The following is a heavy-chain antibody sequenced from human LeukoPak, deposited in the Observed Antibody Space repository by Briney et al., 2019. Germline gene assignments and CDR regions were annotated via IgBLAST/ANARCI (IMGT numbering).Heavy chain of an antibody. Sequence: PGGSLRLSCAASGFTFSSYGMHWVRQAPGKGLEWVAFIRYDGSNKYYADSVKGRFTISRDNSKKTLYLQMNSLRAEDTAVYYCAKDVTTVVTYSYFDYWGQGTLVTVSS. CDR2: IRYDGSNK. J-gene: IGHJ4*02. D-gene: IGHD4-23*01. V-gene: IGHV3-30*02. CDR1: GFTFSSYG. CDR3: AKDVTTVVTYSYFDY.